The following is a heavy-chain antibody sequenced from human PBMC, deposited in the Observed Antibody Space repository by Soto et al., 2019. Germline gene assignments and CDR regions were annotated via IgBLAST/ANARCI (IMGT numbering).Heavy chain of an antibody. V-gene: IGHV1-69*04. Sequence: QVQLVQSGAEVKKPGSSVKVSCMTSGGSFSGYVFTWVRQAPGQGLEWMGRIIPVHNITNYAEGLQGRVAISADTSSRTTYMELSTLRSDDTAVYFCGRAKSIFGIVTDVYDIWGQGTMVIVSS. CDR3: GRAKSIFGIVTDVYDI. CDR2: IIPVHNIT. D-gene: IGHD3-3*01. J-gene: IGHJ3*02. CDR1: GGSFSGYV.